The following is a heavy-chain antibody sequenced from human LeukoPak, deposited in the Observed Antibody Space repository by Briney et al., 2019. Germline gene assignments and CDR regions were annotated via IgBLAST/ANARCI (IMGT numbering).Heavy chain of an antibody. CDR2: IYYSGGT. D-gene: IGHD2/OR15-2a*01. CDR1: GGSISSSSYY. V-gene: IGHV4-39*01. J-gene: IGHJ3*02. Sequence: SETLSLTCTVSGGSISSSSYYWGWIRQPPGKGLEWIGSIYYSGGTYYNPSLKSRVTISVDTSKNQFSLKLSSVTAADTAVYYCARLSKTDAFDIWGQGTMVTVSS. CDR3: ARLSKTDAFDI.